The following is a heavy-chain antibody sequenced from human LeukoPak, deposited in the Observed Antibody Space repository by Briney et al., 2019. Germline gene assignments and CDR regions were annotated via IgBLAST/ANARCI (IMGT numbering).Heavy chain of an antibody. CDR3: ARGRATIVVVPAATAIGY. CDR1: GGSFSGYY. Sequence: SETLSLTCAVYGGSFSGYYWSWIRQPPGKELEWIGEINHSGSTNYNPSLKSRVTISVDTSKNQFSLKLSSVTAADTAVYYCARGRATIVVVPAATAIGYWGQGTLVTVSS. V-gene: IGHV4-34*01. D-gene: IGHD2-2*01. CDR2: INHSGST. J-gene: IGHJ4*02.